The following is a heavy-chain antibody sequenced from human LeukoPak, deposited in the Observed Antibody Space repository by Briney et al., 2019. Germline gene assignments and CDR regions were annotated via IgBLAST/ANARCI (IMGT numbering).Heavy chain of an antibody. J-gene: IGHJ4*02. CDR3: ARVYSSGWYDY. V-gene: IGHV4-4*07. CDR1: GGSISSYH. CDR2: IYTSGST. D-gene: IGHD6-19*01. Sequence: TSETLSLTCTVSGGSISSYHWSWIRQPAGKGLEWIGRIYTSGSTNYNPSLKSRVTMSVDTSENQFSLRLSSVTAADTAVYYCARVYSSGWYDYWGQGTLVTVSS.